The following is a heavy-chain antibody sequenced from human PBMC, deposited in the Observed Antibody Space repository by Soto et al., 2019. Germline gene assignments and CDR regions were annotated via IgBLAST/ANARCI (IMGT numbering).Heavy chain of an antibody. CDR1: GGSFSGYY. Sequence: SETLSLTCAVYGGSFSGYYWSWIRQPPGKGLEWIGEINHSGSTNYNPSLKSRVTISVDTSKNQFSLKLSSVTAADTAVYYCERGYLIIWGQGTLVTVSS. D-gene: IGHD2-2*01. CDR3: ERGYLII. V-gene: IGHV4-34*01. J-gene: IGHJ4*02. CDR2: INHSGST.